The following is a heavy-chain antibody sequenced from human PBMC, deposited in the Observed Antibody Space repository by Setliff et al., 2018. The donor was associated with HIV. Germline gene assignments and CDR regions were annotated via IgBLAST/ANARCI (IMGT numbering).Heavy chain of an antibody. J-gene: IGHJ6*02. CDR2: INYDENSE. CDR1: GFTFTAHG. V-gene: IGHV3-30*02. Sequence: GGSLRLSCAASGFTFTAHGMHWVRQAPDKGLEWVAFINYDENSEYYVDSVKGRVTISRDNSKNTVDLQMNSLRAEDTAVYYCARKLRPGHGMDVWGQGTTVTVSS. CDR3: ARKLRPGHGMDV. D-gene: IGHD3-10*01.